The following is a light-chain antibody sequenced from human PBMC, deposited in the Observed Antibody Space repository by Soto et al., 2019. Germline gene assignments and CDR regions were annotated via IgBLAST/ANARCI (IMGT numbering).Light chain of an antibody. Sequence: EIVLTQSPGTLSFSPGERATLSCRASQSVSSSYLAWYQHKPGQSPRLLIYGASARATGIPARFSGGGSGAEYTLTISSLQSEDFAVYYCQQYDKWPRTFGQGTKVDIK. CDR1: QSVSSSY. CDR2: GAS. V-gene: IGKV3-15*01. CDR3: QQYDKWPRT. J-gene: IGKJ1*01.